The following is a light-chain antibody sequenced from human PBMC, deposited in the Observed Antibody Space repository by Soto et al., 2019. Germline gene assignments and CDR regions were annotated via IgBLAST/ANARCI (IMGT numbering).Light chain of an antibody. J-gene: IGLJ1*01. CDR2: DVS. CDR1: SSDVGGYNY. CDR3: SSYTSSSTLLYV. Sequence: QSALTQPASVSGSPGQSITISCTGTSSDVGGYNYVSWYQQHPGKAPKLMIYDVSNRPSGVSNGFSDSNSGNTASLTISGLQAEDEADYYCSSYTSSSTLLYVFGTGTKLTVL. V-gene: IGLV2-14*01.